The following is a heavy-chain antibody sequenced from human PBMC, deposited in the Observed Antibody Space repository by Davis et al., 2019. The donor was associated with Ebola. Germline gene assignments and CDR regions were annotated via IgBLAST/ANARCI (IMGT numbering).Heavy chain of an antibody. D-gene: IGHD2-2*01. CDR1: GYSFTSYW. V-gene: IGHV5-51*01. CDR2: IYPGDSDT. J-gene: IGHJ6*02. Sequence: GESLKISCTGSGYSFTSYWIGWVRQMPGKGLEWMGIIYPGDSDTRYSPSFQGQVTISADKSISTAYLQRSSLKASDTAMYYCARHNRRSTSPLWYYYYGMDVWGQGTTVTVSS. CDR3: ARHNRRSTSPLWYYYYGMDV.